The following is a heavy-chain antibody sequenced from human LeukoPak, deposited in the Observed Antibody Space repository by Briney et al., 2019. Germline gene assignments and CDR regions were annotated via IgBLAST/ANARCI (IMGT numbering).Heavy chain of an antibody. D-gene: IGHD6-19*01. CDR3: AGGIAVAGTPAGY. V-gene: IGHV3-30*19. J-gene: IGHJ4*02. Sequence: GGSLRLSCAASGFTFSSYWMHWVRQAPGKGLEWVAVISYDGSNKYYADSVKGRFTISRDNSKNTLYLQMNSLRAEDTAVYYCAGGIAVAGTPAGYWGQGTLVTVSS. CDR2: ISYDGSNK. CDR1: GFTFSSYW.